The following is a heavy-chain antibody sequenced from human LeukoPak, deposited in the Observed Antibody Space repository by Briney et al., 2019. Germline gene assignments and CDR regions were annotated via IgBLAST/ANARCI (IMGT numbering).Heavy chain of an antibody. J-gene: IGHJ4*02. Sequence: SQTLSLTCTVSGGSISSGSYYWGWIRQPPGKGLEWIGSIYYSGSTYYNPSLKSRVTISVDTSKNQFSLKLSSVTAADTAVYYCARRGKVTTSRFDYWGQGTLVTVSS. CDR3: ARRGKVTTSRFDY. V-gene: IGHV4-39*01. CDR1: GGSISSGSYY. CDR2: IYYSGST. D-gene: IGHD4-17*01.